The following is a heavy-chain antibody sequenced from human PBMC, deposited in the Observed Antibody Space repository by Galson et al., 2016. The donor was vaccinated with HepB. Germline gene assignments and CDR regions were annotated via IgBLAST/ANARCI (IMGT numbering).Heavy chain of an antibody. Sequence: SLRLSCAASGFSFSNSGMSWVRQAPGRGLEWVAVIWYDGSNKYYADSVKGRFTISRDNSKNTLYLQMNSLRAEDTAVYYCARGGCSSTSCYRGRYYYYYYMDVWGKGTTVTVSS. CDR2: IWYDGSNK. J-gene: IGHJ6*03. CDR1: GFSFSNSG. D-gene: IGHD2-2*02. V-gene: IGHV3-33*08. CDR3: ARGGCSSTSCYRGRYYYYYYMDV.